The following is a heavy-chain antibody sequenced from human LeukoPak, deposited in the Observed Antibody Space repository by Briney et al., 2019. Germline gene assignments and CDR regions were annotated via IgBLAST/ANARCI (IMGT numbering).Heavy chain of an antibody. CDR1: GGSISGYY. V-gene: IGHV4-59*01. D-gene: IGHD2-2*01. CDR2: IYYSGST. J-gene: IGHJ4*02. Sequence: PSETLSLTCTVSGGSISGYYWSWIRQPPGKGLEWIGNIYYSGSTNYNPSLKSRVIISVDTSKNQFSLKLSSVTAADTAVYYCARPSSSNQSKGDYWGQGTLVTVSS. CDR3: ARPSSSNQSKGDY.